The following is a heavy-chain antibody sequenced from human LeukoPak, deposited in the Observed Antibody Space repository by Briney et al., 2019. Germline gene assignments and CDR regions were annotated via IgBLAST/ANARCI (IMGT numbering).Heavy chain of an antibody. D-gene: IGHD6-6*01. Sequence: GASVKVSCKASGYTFTRYYMHWVRQAPGQGLEWMGIINPSGGSTSYAQKFQGRVTMTRDTSTSTVYMELSSLRSEDTAVYYCARDIQLVTGEDWFDPWGQGTLVTVSS. CDR1: GYTFTRYY. J-gene: IGHJ5*02. CDR3: ARDIQLVTGEDWFDP. V-gene: IGHV1-46*01. CDR2: INPSGGST.